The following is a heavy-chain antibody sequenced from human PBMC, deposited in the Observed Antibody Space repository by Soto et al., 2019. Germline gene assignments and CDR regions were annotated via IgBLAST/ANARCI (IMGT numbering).Heavy chain of an antibody. V-gene: IGHV3-30-3*01. D-gene: IGHD5-18*01. Sequence: QVQLVESGGGVVQPGRSLRLSCAASGFTFSSYAMHWVRQAPGKGLEWVAVISYDGSNKYYADSVKGRFTISRDNSKNTPXLQMNSLRAEDTAVYYCARDPEGTAMVIGLYGMDVWGQGTTVTVSS. CDR3: ARDPEGTAMVIGLYGMDV. J-gene: IGHJ6*02. CDR1: GFTFSSYA. CDR2: ISYDGSNK.